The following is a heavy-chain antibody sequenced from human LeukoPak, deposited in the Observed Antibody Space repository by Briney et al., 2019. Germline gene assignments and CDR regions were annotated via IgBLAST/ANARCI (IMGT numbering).Heavy chain of an antibody. CDR2: IYSGGST. V-gene: IGHV3-53*01. D-gene: IGHD1-26*01. J-gene: IGHJ4*02. CDR3: ARGNSGSWNYKRGFDY. CDR1: GLTVSSNY. Sequence: PEGSLRLSCAASGLTVSSNYMSWVRQAPGKGLEWVSVIYSGGSTEYTDSVKGRFTISRDNSKNMVYLQMNSLRAEDTAVYYCARGNSGSWNYKRGFDYWGQGTLVTVSS.